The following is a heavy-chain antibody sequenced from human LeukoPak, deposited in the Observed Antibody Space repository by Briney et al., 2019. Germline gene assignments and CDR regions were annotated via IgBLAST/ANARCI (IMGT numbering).Heavy chain of an antibody. CDR3: ARDSSIVGTTNAFDI. Sequence: PGGSLRLSCAASGFTFSSYSMNWVRQAPGKGLEWVSSISSSSSYIYYADSVKGRFTISRDNAKNSLYLQMNSLRAEDTAVYYCARDSSIVGTTNAFDIWGQGTMVTVSS. J-gene: IGHJ3*02. V-gene: IGHV3-21*01. D-gene: IGHD1-26*01. CDR1: GFTFSSYS. CDR2: ISSSSSYI.